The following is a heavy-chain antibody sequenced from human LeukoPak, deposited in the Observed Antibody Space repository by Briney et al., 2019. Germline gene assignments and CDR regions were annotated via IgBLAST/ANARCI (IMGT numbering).Heavy chain of an antibody. CDR2: IYYSGST. Sequence: SETLSLTCTVSGGSICSYYWSWIRQPPGKGLEWIGYIYYSGSTNYNPSLKSRVTISVDTSKNQFSLKLSSVTAADTAVYYCARSRRVSNWFDPWGQGTLVTVSS. J-gene: IGHJ5*02. CDR3: ARSRRVSNWFDP. V-gene: IGHV4-59*01. CDR1: GGSICSYY.